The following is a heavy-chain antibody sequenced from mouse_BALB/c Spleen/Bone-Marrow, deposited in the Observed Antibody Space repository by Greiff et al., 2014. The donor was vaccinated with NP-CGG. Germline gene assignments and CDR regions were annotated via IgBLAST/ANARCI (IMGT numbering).Heavy chain of an antibody. V-gene: IGHV1S137*01. CDR3: ARKHLSNYFDY. CDR2: ISTYYGDA. CDR1: GYTFTDYA. D-gene: IGHD1-1*01. Sequence: VKLVESGAELVRPGVSVKISCKGSGYTFTDYAMHWVKQSHAKSLEWIGVISTYYGDASYNQKFKGKATMTVDKSSSTAYMELARLTSEDSAIYYCARKHLSNYFDYWGQGTTLTVSS. J-gene: IGHJ2*01.